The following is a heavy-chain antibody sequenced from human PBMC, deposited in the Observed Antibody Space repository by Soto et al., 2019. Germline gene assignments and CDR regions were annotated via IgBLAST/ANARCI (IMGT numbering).Heavy chain of an antibody. J-gene: IGHJ4*02. CDR2: IYPDDSDT. V-gene: IGHV5-51*01. Sequence: PGESLKISCQASGYSFSNFWIAWVRQMPGEGLEWLGIIYPDDSDTRYSPSFLGQVTISADKSIKTTYLQWSSLKASDTAIYFCASSVLVTSTMNYFDLWGQGTLVTGS. D-gene: IGHD2-8*02. CDR3: ASSVLVTSTMNYFDL. CDR1: GYSFSNFW.